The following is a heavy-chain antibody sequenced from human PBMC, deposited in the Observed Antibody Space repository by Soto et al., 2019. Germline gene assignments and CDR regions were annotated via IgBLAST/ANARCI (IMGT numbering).Heavy chain of an antibody. CDR1: GDSFTSYW. CDR2: IYPGDSDT. J-gene: IGHJ6*03. CDR3: ARQSDYYGSGNPYYYYMDV. Sequence: GESLKISCRGSGDSFTSYWIGWVRQMPGKGLEWMGIIYPGDSDTRYSPSFQGQVTISADKSISTAYLQRSSLKASDTAMYYCARQSDYYGSGNPYYYYMDVWGKGTTVTVSS. V-gene: IGHV5-51*01. D-gene: IGHD3-10*01.